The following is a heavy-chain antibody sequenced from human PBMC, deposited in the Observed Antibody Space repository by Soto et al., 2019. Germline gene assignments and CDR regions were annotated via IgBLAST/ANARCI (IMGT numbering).Heavy chain of an antibody. V-gene: IGHV1-69*12. CDR1: GGTFSSYA. J-gene: IGHJ5*02. D-gene: IGHD2-2*03. CDR2: IIPIFGTA. Sequence: QVQLVQSGAEVKKPGSSVKVSCKASGGTFSSYAISWVRQAPGQGLEWMGGIIPIFGTANYAQKFEGRVTITADESTSTAYMELSSLRSEDTAVYYCARVLDIVLVPALHNWFDPRGQGTLVTVSS. CDR3: ARVLDIVLVPALHNWFDP.